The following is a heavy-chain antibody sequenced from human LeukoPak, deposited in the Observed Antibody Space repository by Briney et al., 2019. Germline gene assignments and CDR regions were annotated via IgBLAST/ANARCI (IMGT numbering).Heavy chain of an antibody. CDR2: ISSSSSTI. J-gene: IGHJ6*02. D-gene: IGHD4-17*01. V-gene: IGHV3-48*01. CDR1: GFTFSSYS. CDR3: ASSACGGDYCYYYGMDV. Sequence: PGVSLRPSCAASGFTFSSYSMNWVRQARGKGLEWVSYISSSSSTIYYADSVKGRFTISRDNAKNSLYLQMNSLRAEDTAVYYCASSACGGDYCYYYGMDVWGQGTTVTVSS.